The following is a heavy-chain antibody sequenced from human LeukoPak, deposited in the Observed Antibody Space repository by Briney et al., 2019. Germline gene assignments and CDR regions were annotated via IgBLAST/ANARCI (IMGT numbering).Heavy chain of an antibody. CDR3: ASRGTTVTTLPDYYYYYGMDV. Sequence: GGPLRLSCAASGFTFSSYEMNWVRQAPGKGLEWVSYISSSGSTIYYADSVKGRFTISRDNAKNSLYLQMNSLRAEDTAVYYCASRGTTVTTLPDYYYYYGMDVWGQGTTVTVSS. CDR1: GFTFSSYE. J-gene: IGHJ6*02. V-gene: IGHV3-48*03. CDR2: ISSSGSTI. D-gene: IGHD4-17*01.